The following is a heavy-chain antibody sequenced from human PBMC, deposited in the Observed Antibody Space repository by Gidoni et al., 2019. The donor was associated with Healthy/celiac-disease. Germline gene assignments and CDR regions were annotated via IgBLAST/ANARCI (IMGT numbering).Heavy chain of an antibody. D-gene: IGHD3-3*01. V-gene: IGHV4-34*01. CDR1: GGSFSGYY. CDR3: ARGPWIDY. CDR2: INHSGST. J-gene: IGHJ4*02. Sequence: QVQLQQWGAGLLKPSETLSITCAVYGGSFSGYYWSWIRQPPGKGLEWIGEINHSGSTNYNPSLKSRVTISVDTSKNQFSLKLSSVTAADTAVYYCARGPWIDYWGQGTLVTVSS.